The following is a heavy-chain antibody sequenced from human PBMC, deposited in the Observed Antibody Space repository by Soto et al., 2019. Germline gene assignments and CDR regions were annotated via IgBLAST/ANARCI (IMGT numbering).Heavy chain of an antibody. Sequence: QVQLQESGPGLVKPSQTLSLTCAVSGGSISGNGYYWNWIRQHPGKGLEWIGYISYSGRTFYNPSLQSLVTTSLDSSKRLFFLNLSSGTAADTAVYYCARGSIFGVVLNAFDIWGQGTMVAVSS. J-gene: IGHJ3*02. CDR3: ARGSIFGVVLNAFDI. CDR2: ISYSGRT. CDR1: GGSISGNGYY. V-gene: IGHV4-31*01. D-gene: IGHD3-3*01.